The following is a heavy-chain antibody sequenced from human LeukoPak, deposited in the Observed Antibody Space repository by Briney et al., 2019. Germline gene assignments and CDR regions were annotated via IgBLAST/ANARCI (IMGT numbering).Heavy chain of an antibody. Sequence: GGSLRLSCAASGFTFSSYWMSWVRQAPGKGLEWVAVISYDGSNKYYADSVKGRFTISRDNSKNTLYLQMNSLRAEDTAVYYCVKDHYYGSGELDYWGQGTLVTVSS. J-gene: IGHJ4*02. CDR1: GFTFSSYW. D-gene: IGHD3-10*01. V-gene: IGHV3-30*18. CDR3: VKDHYYGSGELDY. CDR2: ISYDGSNK.